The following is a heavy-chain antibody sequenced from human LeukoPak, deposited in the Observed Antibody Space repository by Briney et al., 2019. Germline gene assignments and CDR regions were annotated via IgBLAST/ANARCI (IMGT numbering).Heavy chain of an antibody. V-gene: IGHV3-23*01. CDR3: AKDPVTATPSPTYGMDV. J-gene: IGHJ6*02. Sequence: GGSLRLSCAASGFTFSNYVMSWVRQAPGKELEWVSAISGSAGNIYYADSVKGRFTISRDNSKNTLYLQMNSLRAEDTAVYYCAKDPVTATPSPTYGMDVWGQGTTVTVSS. D-gene: IGHD5-12*01. CDR1: GFTFSNYV. CDR2: ISGSAGNI.